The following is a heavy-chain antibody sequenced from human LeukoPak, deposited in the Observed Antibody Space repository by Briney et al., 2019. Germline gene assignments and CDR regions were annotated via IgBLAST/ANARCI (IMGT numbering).Heavy chain of an antibody. J-gene: IGHJ3*02. Sequence: SETLSLTCTVSGTSISSYYWSWLRQPPGKGPEWIGYVTYTGSKYNPSLKSRVTISVDTSKNQFSLKLTSVTAADTAVYYCARDLYDSNAFDIWGQGTMVTVSS. CDR2: VTYTGS. CDR1: GTSISSYY. CDR3: ARDLYDSNAFDI. V-gene: IGHV4-59*01. D-gene: IGHD3-22*01.